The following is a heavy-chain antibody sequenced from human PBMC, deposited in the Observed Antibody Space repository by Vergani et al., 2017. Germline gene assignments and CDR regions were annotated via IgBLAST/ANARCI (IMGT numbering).Heavy chain of an antibody. CDR1: DYSISSGRY. Sequence: QVQLQESGPGLVKPSETLSLTCAVSDYSISSGRYWGWIRQPPGKGLEWIGSIFHSGSTHYNPSLESQVTISVDTSTNQFSLKLTSVTAAATAVYYCVGHNLFGDYQTGIDYWGLGTLVTVSS. V-gene: IGHV4-38-2*01. J-gene: IGHJ4*02. CDR2: IFHSGST. D-gene: IGHD4-17*01. CDR3: VGHNLFGDYQTGIDY.